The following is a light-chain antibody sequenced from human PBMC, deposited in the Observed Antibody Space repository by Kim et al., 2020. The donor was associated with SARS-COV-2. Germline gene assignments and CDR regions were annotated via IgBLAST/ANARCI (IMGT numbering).Light chain of an antibody. CDR3: QAWDSSNWV. Sequence: SYELTQPPSVSVSPGQTASITCSGDNLGDKYACWYQQKPGQSPFLVIYQDSKRPSGIPERFSGSNSGNTATLTISGTQAMDEADYYCQAWDSSNWVFGGGTQLTVL. CDR1: NLGDKY. CDR2: QDS. V-gene: IGLV3-1*01. J-gene: IGLJ3*02.